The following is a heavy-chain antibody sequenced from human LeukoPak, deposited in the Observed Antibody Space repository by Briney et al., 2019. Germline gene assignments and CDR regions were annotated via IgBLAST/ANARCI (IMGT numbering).Heavy chain of an antibody. V-gene: IGHV1-18*01. CDR3: AREWWGYDVLTGDNWFDP. J-gene: IGHJ5*02. CDR2: INTYNGDT. Sequence: GASVKVSCKASGFPFTTYGINWVRRAPGQGLEWMGWINTYNGDTNYAQKFQGRVTMTTDTSTSTVYIELRSLTSDDTAAYYCAREWWGYDVLTGDNWFDPWGQGTLVTVSS. D-gene: IGHD3-9*01. CDR1: GFPFTTYG.